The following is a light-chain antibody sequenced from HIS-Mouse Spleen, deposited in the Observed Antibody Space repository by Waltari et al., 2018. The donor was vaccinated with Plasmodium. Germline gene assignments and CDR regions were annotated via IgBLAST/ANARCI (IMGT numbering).Light chain of an antibody. Sequence: SYVLTQPPSVSVAPGQTARITCGGNNIGSKSVHWYQQKPGQAPVLVVDDASDRPSGIPERFSGSNSGNTATLTISRVEAGDEADYYCQVWDSSSDHYVFGTGTKVTVL. CDR2: DAS. V-gene: IGLV3-21*02. J-gene: IGLJ1*01. CDR3: QVWDSSSDHYV. CDR1: NIGSKS.